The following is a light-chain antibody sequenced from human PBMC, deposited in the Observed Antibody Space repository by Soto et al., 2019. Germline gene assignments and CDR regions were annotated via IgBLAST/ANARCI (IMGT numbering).Light chain of an antibody. CDR3: RQYGSSPSYT. CDR2: GAS. J-gene: IGKJ2*01. Sequence: EIVLTQSPGTLSLSPGERATLSCRASQSVSSSSYLAWYQQKPGQAPRLLIYGASSRATGTPDRFSGSGSAPDFTLTVSELEPEDFAVYYCRQYGSSPSYTFGQGTKLEIK. CDR1: QSVSSSSY. V-gene: IGKV3-20*01.